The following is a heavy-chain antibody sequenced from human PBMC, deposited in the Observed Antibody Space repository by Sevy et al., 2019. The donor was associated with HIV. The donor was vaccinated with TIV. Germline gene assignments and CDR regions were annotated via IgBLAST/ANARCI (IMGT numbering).Heavy chain of an antibody. CDR3: ARDFIYGNYYYYGMDV. V-gene: IGHV3-30-3*01. J-gene: IGHJ6*02. Sequence: GGSLRLSCAASGFSLSSYAMHWVRQAPGKGLEWVAVISYDGSNKYYADSVKGRFTISRDNSKNTLYLQMNSLRAEDTAVYYCARDFIYGNYYYYGMDVWGQETTVTVSS. CDR1: GFSLSSYA. CDR2: ISYDGSNK. D-gene: IGHD3-3*02.